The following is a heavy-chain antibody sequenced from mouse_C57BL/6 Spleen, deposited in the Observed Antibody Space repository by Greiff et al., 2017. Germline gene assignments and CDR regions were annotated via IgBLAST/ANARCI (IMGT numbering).Heavy chain of an antibody. CDR1: GFTFSNYW. CDR2: IRLKSDNYAT. V-gene: IGHV6-3*01. Sequence: EVMLVESGGGLVQPGGSMKLSCVASGFTFSNYWMNWVRQSPETGLEWVAQIRLKSDNYATHYAESVKGRFTISRDDSKSSVYLQMNNLRAEDTGIYYCTGYDYYFNYWGQGTTLTVSS. CDR3: TGYDYYFNY. J-gene: IGHJ2*01. D-gene: IGHD2-4*01.